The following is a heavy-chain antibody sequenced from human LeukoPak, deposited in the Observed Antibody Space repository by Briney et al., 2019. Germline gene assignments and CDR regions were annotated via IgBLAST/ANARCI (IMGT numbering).Heavy chain of an antibody. Sequence: ASVKVSCKASGGTFSAYTISWARQAPGQGLEWMGRIIPIFGVTDYAQKFQGRVTITADKSTNTAYMELSSLTSEDTAVYYCARWARGTGLTNYHSYGMDVWGQGTTVTVSS. CDR3: ARWARGTGLTNYHSYGMDV. CDR1: GGTFSAYT. D-gene: IGHD1-1*01. CDR2: IIPIFGVT. J-gene: IGHJ6*02. V-gene: IGHV1-69*02.